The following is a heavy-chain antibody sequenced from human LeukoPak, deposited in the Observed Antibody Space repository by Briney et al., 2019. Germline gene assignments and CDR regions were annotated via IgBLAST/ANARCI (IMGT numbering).Heavy chain of an antibody. J-gene: IGHJ4*02. V-gene: IGHV3-7*01. CDR1: GFTFSSYW. CDR2: TKQDGSDK. Sequence: PGGSLRLSCAASGFTFSSYWMNWVRQAPGKGLEWVANTKQDGSDKYYVDSVKGRFTISRDNAKNSLYLQMNSLRAEDTAIYYCAPGGVAGDYWGQGTLVTVSS. CDR3: APGGVAGDY. D-gene: IGHD6-19*01.